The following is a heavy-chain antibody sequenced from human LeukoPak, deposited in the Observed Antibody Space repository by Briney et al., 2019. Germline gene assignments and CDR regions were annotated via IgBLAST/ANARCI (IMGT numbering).Heavy chain of an antibody. CDR2: IYTSGST. CDR1: GGSISSGSYY. D-gene: IGHD1-1*01. V-gene: IGHV4-61*02. Sequence: TSETLSLTCTVSGGSISSGSYYWSWIRQPAGKGLEWIGRIYTSGSTNYNPSLKSRVTISVDTSKNQFSLKLSSVTAADTAVYYCARDPGDYYYYMDVWGKGTTVTVSS. J-gene: IGHJ6*03. CDR3: ARDPGDYYYYMDV.